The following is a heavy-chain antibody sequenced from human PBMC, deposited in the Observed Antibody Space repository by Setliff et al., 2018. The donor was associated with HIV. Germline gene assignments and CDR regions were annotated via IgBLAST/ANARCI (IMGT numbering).Heavy chain of an antibody. J-gene: IGHJ4*02. V-gene: IGHV1-46*01. CDR2: INPTAGST. Sequence: ASVKVSCKASGYTFTDYYVHWVRQAPGQGFEWMGVINPTAGSTTYAQRFGGRVTMTRDTSTRTVDMELSSLRSEDTAVYYCASHAKTVDNGLLDHWGQGTLVTVSS. CDR3: ASHAKTVDNGLLDH. D-gene: IGHD6-19*01. CDR1: GYTFTDYY.